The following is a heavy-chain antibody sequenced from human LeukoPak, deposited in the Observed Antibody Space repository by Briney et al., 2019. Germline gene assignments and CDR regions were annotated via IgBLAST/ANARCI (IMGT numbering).Heavy chain of an antibody. CDR3: ARDEDGGYRYGSSDY. V-gene: IGHV1-69*05. Sequence: SVKVSCKASGGTFSSYAISLVRQAPGQGREWMGRIIPIFGTANYAQKFQGRVTMTTDESSSTAYMELSSLRSEDTAVYYCARDEDGGYRYGSSDYWGQGTLVTVSS. J-gene: IGHJ4*02. D-gene: IGHD5-18*01. CDR2: IIPIFGTA. CDR1: GGTFSSYA.